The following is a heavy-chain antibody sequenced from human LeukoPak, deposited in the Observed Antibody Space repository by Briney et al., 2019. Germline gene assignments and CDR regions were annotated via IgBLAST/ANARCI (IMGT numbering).Heavy chain of an antibody. J-gene: IGHJ4*02. CDR1: GFTFSSYT. CDR3: AKAKYGTYSGGWFNFDD. V-gene: IGHV3-23*01. D-gene: IGHD6-19*01. Sequence: PGGSLRLSCAASGFTFSSYTMSWVRRVPGKGLEWVSAITGSGFTTYYADSVKGRFTISRDNSKNTLYMQMNSLRAEDTAVYYCAKAKYGTYSGGWFNFDDWGQGTLVTVSS. CDR2: ITGSGFTT.